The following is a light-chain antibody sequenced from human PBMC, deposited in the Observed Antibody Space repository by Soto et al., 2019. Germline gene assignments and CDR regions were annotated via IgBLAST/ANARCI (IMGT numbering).Light chain of an antibody. CDR3: SSFTSSFTYV. CDR2: DVT. CDR1: SSDFDGFTK. Sequence: QSVLTQPASVSGSPGQSIAISCTGTSSDFDGFTKVSWYQHHPDKAPKLMMYDVTNRPSGVSDRFSGSKSGNTASLTISGLQAEYEADYYCSSFTSSFTYVFGSGTKVTVL. V-gene: IGLV2-14*03. J-gene: IGLJ1*01.